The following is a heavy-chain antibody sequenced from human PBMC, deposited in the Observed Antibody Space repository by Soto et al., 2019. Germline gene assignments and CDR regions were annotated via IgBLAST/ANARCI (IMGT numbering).Heavy chain of an antibody. CDR1: GYTFTSYY. J-gene: IGHJ4*02. CDR2: INPSGGST. D-gene: IGHD3-22*01. V-gene: IGHV1-46*01. CDR3: ARDRYDSSGYYSHYFDY. Sequence: ASVKVSCKASGYTFTSYYMHWVRQAPGQGLEWMGIINPSGGSTSYAQKFQGRVTMTRDTSTSTVYMELSSLRSEDTAVYYCARDRYDSSGYYSHYFDYWGQGTLVTVSS.